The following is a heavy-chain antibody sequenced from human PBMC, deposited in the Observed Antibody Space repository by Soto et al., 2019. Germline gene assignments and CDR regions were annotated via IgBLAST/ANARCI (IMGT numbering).Heavy chain of an antibody. CDR3: ARGGHVVVVTAALDH. V-gene: IGHV1-46*01. Sequence: QVQLMQSGAEVKKPGASAKVSCKASGDTFANYYIHWVRQAPGQGLEWMGTVNPSGGHTTYAQHFLGRVTMTRDTSTSTLYMELTSLTSYDTAVYYCARGGHVVVVTAALDHWGQGTLVTVSS. CDR1: GDTFANYY. CDR2: VNPSGGHT. D-gene: IGHD2-21*02. J-gene: IGHJ4*02.